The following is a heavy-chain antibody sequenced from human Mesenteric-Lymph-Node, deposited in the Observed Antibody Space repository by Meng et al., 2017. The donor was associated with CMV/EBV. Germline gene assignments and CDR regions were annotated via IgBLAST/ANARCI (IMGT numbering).Heavy chain of an antibody. CDR2: IITMFGTA. CDR3: ARSSGFGELLYSYGMDV. Sequence: SVKVSCKASGGTFNTYTISWVRQAPGQGLEWMGGIITMFGTANYAQKFQGRVTITTDESTSTAYMELSSLRSEDTAVYYCARSSGFGELLYSYGMDVWGQGTTVTVSS. J-gene: IGHJ6*02. D-gene: IGHD3-10*01. V-gene: IGHV1-69*05. CDR1: GGTFNTYT.